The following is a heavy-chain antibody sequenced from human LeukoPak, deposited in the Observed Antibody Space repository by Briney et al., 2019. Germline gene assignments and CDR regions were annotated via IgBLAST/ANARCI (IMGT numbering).Heavy chain of an antibody. J-gene: IGHJ6*02. CDR2: IYTSGST. D-gene: IGHD3-22*01. CDR3: ARVRHDSSGYYRGVNYYYGMDV. CDR1: GGSISSGSYY. V-gene: IGHV4-61*02. Sequence: SQTLSLTCTVSGGSISSGSYYWSWIRQPAGKGLEWIGRIYTSGSTNYNPSLKSRVTISVDTSKNQFSLKLSSVTAADTAVYYCARVRHDSSGYYRGVNYYYGMDVWGQGTTVTVSS.